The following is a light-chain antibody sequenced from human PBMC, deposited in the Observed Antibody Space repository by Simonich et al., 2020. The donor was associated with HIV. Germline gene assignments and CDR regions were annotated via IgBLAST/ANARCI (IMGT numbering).Light chain of an antibody. CDR2: KAS. CDR1: QNINKW. Sequence: DIQMTQSPSTLSASVGDRVTITCRASQNINKWLAWYQQKPGKAPKLLIYKASNLESGVPSRFSGSGSGTEFTLTISRLQPDDFATYYCQQYNSYSYTFGQGTKLEIK. CDR3: QQYNSYSYT. V-gene: IGKV1-5*03. J-gene: IGKJ2*01.